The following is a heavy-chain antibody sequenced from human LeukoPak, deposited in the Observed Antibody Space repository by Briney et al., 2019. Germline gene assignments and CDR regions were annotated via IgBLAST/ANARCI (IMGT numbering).Heavy chain of an antibody. D-gene: IGHD6-6*01. CDR2: INPGGGST. J-gene: IGHJ4*02. V-gene: IGHV1-46*01. CDR1: GYTFTSYY. CDR3: ARGVAARTFDY. Sequence: ASVKVSCKASGYTFTSYYMHWVRQAPGQGLEWMGIINPGGGSTSYAQKFQGRVTMTRGMSTSTVYMELSSLRSEDTAVYYCARGVAARTFDYWGQGTLVTVSS.